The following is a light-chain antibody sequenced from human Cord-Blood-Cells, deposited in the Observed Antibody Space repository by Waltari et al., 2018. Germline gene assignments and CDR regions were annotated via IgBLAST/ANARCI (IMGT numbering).Light chain of an antibody. CDR1: QDSSNY. Sequence: DIQMTQSPSSLSASVGDRVTITCQASQDSSNYLNWYQQKPGKAPKLLIYDASNLETGVPSRFSGSGSGTDFTFTISSLQPEDIATYYCQQYDNLLTFGQGTKLEIK. J-gene: IGKJ2*01. V-gene: IGKV1-33*01. CDR3: QQYDNLLT. CDR2: DAS.